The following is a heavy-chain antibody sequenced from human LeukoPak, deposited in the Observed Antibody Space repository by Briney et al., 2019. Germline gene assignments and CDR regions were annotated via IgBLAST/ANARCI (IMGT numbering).Heavy chain of an antibody. CDR1: GYTFTGYY. V-gene: IGHV1-2*02. CDR3: AREPHYYGSGSRDY. J-gene: IGHJ4*02. D-gene: IGHD3-10*01. Sequence: ASVKVSCKASGYTFTGYYMHWVRQAPGQGREWMGWINPNSGGTNYAQKFQGRVTMTRDTSISTAYMELSRLRSDDTAVYYCAREPHYYGSGSRDYWGQGTLVTVSS. CDR2: INPNSGGT.